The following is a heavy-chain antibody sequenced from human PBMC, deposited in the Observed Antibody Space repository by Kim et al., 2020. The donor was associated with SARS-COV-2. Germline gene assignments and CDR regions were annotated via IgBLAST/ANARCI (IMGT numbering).Heavy chain of an antibody. D-gene: IGHD5-12*01. Sequence: GGSLRLSCVASGFNFNNYVMHWVRQAPGKGLEWVADVYFHGTNENYADSVRGRFTISRDNSKNTLFLQMDSLRVEDTDVYYCARASEILTITICVDSWGRGCLVSVSS. CDR1: GFNFNNYV. CDR2: VYFHGTNE. J-gene: IGHJ4*02. CDR3: ARASEILTITICVDS. V-gene: IGHV3-33*01.